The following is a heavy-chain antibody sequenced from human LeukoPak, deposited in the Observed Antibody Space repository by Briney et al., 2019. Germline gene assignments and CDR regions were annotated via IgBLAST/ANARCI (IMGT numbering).Heavy chain of an antibody. J-gene: IGHJ4*02. CDR1: SDSITSYY. V-gene: IGHV4-59*01. Sequence: SETLSLTCTVSSDSITSYYWNWIRQPPGKGLEWIGYISSSGTTNYNPSLKSRVTISIDTSKNRFSLRLSSVNAADTAVYYCARSDWYLNLDYRGQGTLVTVSS. CDR3: ARSDWYLNLDY. D-gene: IGHD6-19*01. CDR2: ISSSGTT.